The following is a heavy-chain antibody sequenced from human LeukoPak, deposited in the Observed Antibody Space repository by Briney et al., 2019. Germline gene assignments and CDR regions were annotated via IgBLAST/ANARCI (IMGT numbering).Heavy chain of an antibody. CDR3: ARDVDYGDYEGHYYYYMDV. CDR2: IYTSGST. D-gene: IGHD4-17*01. J-gene: IGHJ6*03. V-gene: IGHV4-4*07. Sequence: SGTLSLTFAVSGGSFSGYYWSWIRQPPGKGLEWIGRIYTSGSTNYNPSLKSRVTMSVDTSKNQFSLKLSSVTAADTAVYYCARDVDYGDYEGHYYYYMDVWGKGTTVTISS. CDR1: GGSFSGYY.